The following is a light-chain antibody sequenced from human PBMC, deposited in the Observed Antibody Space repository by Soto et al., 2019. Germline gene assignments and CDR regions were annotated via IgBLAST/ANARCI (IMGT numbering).Light chain of an antibody. CDR3: MQALHTPCT. V-gene: IGKV2-28*01. J-gene: IGKJ2*02. Sequence: DIVMTQSPLSLPVTPGEPASISCRSSQSLLHSNGYNYLDWYLQKPGQSPQLLIYLRSNRASGVPDRFSGSGSGTYFTLKVSRVEAEDVGVYYWMQALHTPCTFGQGTNLEIK. CDR2: LRS. CDR1: QSLLHSNGYNY.